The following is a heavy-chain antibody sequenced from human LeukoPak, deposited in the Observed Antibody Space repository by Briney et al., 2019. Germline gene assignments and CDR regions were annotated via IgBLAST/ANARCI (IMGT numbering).Heavy chain of an antibody. Sequence: SVKVSCKASGGTFSGFSISWVRQAPGQGLEWMGGIIPILGTRKYAQKFQGRVTITADESTSTVYMELSSLRSEDTAVYYCAFGQGYGDYNLPFDYWGQGTLVTVSS. D-gene: IGHD4-17*01. CDR3: AFGQGYGDYNLPFDY. J-gene: IGHJ4*02. CDR1: GGTFSGFS. CDR2: IIPILGTR. V-gene: IGHV1-69*01.